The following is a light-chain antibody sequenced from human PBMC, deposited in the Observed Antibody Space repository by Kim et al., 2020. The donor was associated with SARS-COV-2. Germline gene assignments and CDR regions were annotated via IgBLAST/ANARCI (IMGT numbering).Light chain of an antibody. CDR3: NSRDSSGNHLRV. Sequence: GQRVRITCQGDGLRSYYASWYQRKPGQAPVLVIYGKNNRPSGIPDRFSGSSSGNTASLTITGAQAEDEADYYCNSRDSSGNHLRVFGGGTQLTVL. CDR2: GKN. CDR1: GLRSYY. J-gene: IGLJ3*02. V-gene: IGLV3-19*01.